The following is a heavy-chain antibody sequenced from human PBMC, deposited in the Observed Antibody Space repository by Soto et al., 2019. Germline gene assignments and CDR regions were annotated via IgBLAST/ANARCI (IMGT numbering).Heavy chain of an antibody. CDR2: KQDGSEK. V-gene: IGHV3-7*01. J-gene: IGHJ6*02. CDR3: ARDRYSYYDFWSGSLPYYYYGMDV. D-gene: IGHD3-3*01. Sequence: SLRLSCAASGFTVSSNYMSWVRQAPGKGLEWVSDKQDGSEKYYVDSVKGRFTISRDNAKNSLYLQMNSLRAEDTAVYYCARDRYSYYDFWSGSLPYYYYGMDVWGQGTTVTVSS. CDR1: GFTVSSNY.